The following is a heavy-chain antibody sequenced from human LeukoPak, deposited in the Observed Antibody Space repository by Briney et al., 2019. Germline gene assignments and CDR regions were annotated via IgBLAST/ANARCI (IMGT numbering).Heavy chain of an antibody. D-gene: IGHD1-26*01. CDR2: IYYSGST. Sequence: PSETLSLTCTVSGGSISSYYWSWIRQPPGKGLEWIGCIYYSGSTNYNPSLKSRVTISVDTSKNQCSMKLSSVTAADTAVYYCARDSASGSQTWFDPWGQGTLVTVSS. CDR3: ARDSASGSQTWFDP. V-gene: IGHV4-59*01. CDR1: GGSISSYY. J-gene: IGHJ5*02.